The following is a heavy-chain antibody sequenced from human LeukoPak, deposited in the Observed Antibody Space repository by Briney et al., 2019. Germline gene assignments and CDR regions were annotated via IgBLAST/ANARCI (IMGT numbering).Heavy chain of an antibody. Sequence: PSETLSLTCAVYGGSFSGYYWSWIRQPPGKGLECIGEINHSGSTNYNPSLKSRVTISVDTSKNQFSLKLSSVTAADTAVYYCARGPKYYDFWSGYPYRNDAFDIWGQGTMVTVSS. CDR2: INHSGST. V-gene: IGHV4-34*01. J-gene: IGHJ3*02. D-gene: IGHD3-3*01. CDR1: GGSFSGYY. CDR3: ARGPKYYDFWSGYPYRNDAFDI.